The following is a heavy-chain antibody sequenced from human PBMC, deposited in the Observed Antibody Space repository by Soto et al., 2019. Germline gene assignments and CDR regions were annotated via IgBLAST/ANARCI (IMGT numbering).Heavy chain of an antibody. J-gene: IGHJ3*01. CDR2: VDTSGST. CDR1: GASVISRSYL. D-gene: IGHD2-15*01. Sequence: QVQLQESGPGLVKPSETLSLTCTVSGASVISRSYLWSWLRQPPGEGLEWIGNVDTSGSTKFNPCLYSRITMSLDTSMSLFSLRLPSVTAAYTAVYYCTGIPTMLLACDGWGHGTLVSVSS. V-gene: IGHV4-61*01. CDR3: TGIPTMLLACDG.